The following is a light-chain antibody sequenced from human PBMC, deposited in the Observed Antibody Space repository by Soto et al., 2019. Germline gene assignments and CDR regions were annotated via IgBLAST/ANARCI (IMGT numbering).Light chain of an antibody. CDR3: SSYTSSSRYV. J-gene: IGLJ1*01. V-gene: IGLV2-14*01. Sequence: QSALTQPASVSGSPGQSITISCTGTSSDVGGYNYVSWYQQHPGKAPKLMIYDVSNRPSGVSNRFSGPKSGNTASLTISGLQAEDEADYYCSSYTSSSRYVFGTGTKVTVL. CDR1: SSDVGGYNY. CDR2: DVS.